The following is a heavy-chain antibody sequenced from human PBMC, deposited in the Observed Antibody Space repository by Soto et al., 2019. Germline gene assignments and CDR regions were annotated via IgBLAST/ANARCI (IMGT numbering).Heavy chain of an antibody. Sequence: GGSLRLSCAASGFTFSSYGMHWVRQAPGKGLEWVAVISYDGSNKYYADSVKGRFTISRDNSKNTLYLQMNSLRAEDTAVYYCANGVGAFYDFWSGYPDEDRPNWFDPWGQGTLVTAPQ. CDR3: ANGVGAFYDFWSGYPDEDRPNWFDP. CDR1: GFTFSSYG. D-gene: IGHD3-3*01. CDR2: ISYDGSNK. J-gene: IGHJ5*02. V-gene: IGHV3-30*18.